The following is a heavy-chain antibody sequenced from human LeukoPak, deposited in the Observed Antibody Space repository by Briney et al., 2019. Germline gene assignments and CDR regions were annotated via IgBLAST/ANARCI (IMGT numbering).Heavy chain of an antibody. D-gene: IGHD4-11*01. J-gene: IGHJ4*02. CDR2: RDPDGSHQ. V-gene: IGHV3-7*03. CDR1: GFTFSSYW. CDR3: AKDAAANVDYPYYFDY. Sequence: GGSLRLSCVASGFTFSSYWATWVRQAPGKGLEWVANRDPDGSHQYYADSVKGRFTISRDNSKNTLYLQMNSLRAEDTAVYYCAKDAAANVDYPYYFDYWGQGALVTVSS.